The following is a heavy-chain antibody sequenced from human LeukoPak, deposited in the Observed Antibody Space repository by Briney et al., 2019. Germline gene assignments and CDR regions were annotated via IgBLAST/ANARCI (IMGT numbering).Heavy chain of an antibody. CDR2: ISYDGSNK. Sequence: PGRSLRLSCAASGFTFSSYGMHWVRQAPGKGLGWVAVISYDGSNKYYADSVKGRFTISRDNSKNTLYLQMNSLRAEDTAVYYCAKNLWFGELYNSMDVWGKGTTVTVSS. CDR3: AKNLWFGELYNSMDV. CDR1: GFTFSSYG. J-gene: IGHJ6*04. V-gene: IGHV3-30*18. D-gene: IGHD3-10*01.